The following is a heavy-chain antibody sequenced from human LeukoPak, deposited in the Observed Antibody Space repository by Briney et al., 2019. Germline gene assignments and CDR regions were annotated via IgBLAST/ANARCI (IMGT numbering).Heavy chain of an antibody. J-gene: IGHJ5*02. D-gene: IGHD3-10*01. CDR2: MNPNSGNT. V-gene: IGHV1-8*01. CDR3: ARDIGPTYYYGSGKEDWFDP. CDR1: GYTFTSYD. Sequence: ASVKVSCKASGYTFTSYDINWVRQATGQGLEWMGWMNPNSGNTGYAQKFQGRVTMTRNTSISTAYMELSSLRSEDTAVYYCARDIGPTYYYGSGKEDWFDPWGQGTLVTVSS.